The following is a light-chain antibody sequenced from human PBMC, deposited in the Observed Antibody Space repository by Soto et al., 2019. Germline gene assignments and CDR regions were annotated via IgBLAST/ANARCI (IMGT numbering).Light chain of an antibody. CDR1: SSNIGAGFD. J-gene: IGLJ1*01. CDR3: QSYDSSLSGFV. CDR2: VNS. Sequence: QLVLTQPPSVSGAPGQRVTISCTGRSSNIGAGFDVHWYQQVPGTAPKLLIFVNSNRPSGVPDRFSGSKSGTSASLAITGLQAEDEADYYCQSYDSSLSGFVFGPGTKLTVL. V-gene: IGLV1-40*01.